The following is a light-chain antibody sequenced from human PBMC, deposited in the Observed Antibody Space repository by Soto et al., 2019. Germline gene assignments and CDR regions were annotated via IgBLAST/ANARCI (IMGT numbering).Light chain of an antibody. Sequence: DIVLTQSPGTLSLSPGERATLPCRASQSAGGTFLAWYQQKPGQAPRLLIYGASSRAAGIPHRFSGSGSGTDFTLTISRLEPEDFAVYYCQQYGRSPYTFGQGTKLEIK. CDR2: GAS. J-gene: IGKJ2*01. CDR3: QQYGRSPYT. CDR1: QSAGGTF. V-gene: IGKV3-20*01.